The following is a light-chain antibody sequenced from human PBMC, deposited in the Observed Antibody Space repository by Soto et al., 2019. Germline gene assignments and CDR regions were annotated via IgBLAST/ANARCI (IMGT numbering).Light chain of an antibody. J-gene: IGLJ1*01. CDR2: EGC. Sequence: QSALTQPASVSGSPGQSITISCTGTSSDVGSYNLVSWYQQHPGKAPKLMIYEGCKRPSGVSNRFSDSKSGNTASLTISGLQAEDEADYYCCSYAGSSTYVFGTGTKVTVL. CDR3: CSYAGSSTYV. CDR1: SSDVGSYNL. V-gene: IGLV2-23*01.